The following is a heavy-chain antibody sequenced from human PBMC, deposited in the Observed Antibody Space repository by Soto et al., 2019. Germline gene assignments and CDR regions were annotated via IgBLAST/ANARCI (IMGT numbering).Heavy chain of an antibody. V-gene: IGHV3-23*01. CDR1: GVTVSSDA. CDR2: SSGSGGST. J-gene: IGHJ6*03. CDR3: AKGRKGPHYDFWRGYYMDV. Sequence: PGGSLRLSCAASGVTVSSDAMSWVRQAAGKGLEGGSASSGSGGSTYDADSVKGRFTISRDNSKNTLYLQMNSLRAEDTAVYYCAKGRKGPHYDFWRGYYMDVWGKGPTVTVCS. D-gene: IGHD3-3*01.